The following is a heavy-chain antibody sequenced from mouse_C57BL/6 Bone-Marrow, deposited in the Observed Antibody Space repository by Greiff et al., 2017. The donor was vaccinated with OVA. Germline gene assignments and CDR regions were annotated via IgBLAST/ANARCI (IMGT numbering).Heavy chain of an antibody. D-gene: IGHD1-1*01. J-gene: IGHJ4*01. CDR3: ARRDGSSSYAMDY. CDR2: ISYSGST. CDR1: GYSITSDY. V-gene: IGHV3-8*01. Sequence: EVQRVESGPGLAKPSQTLSLTCSVTGYSITSDYWNWIRKFPGNKLEYMGYISYSGSTYYNPSLKSRISITRDTSKNQYYLQLNSVTTEDTATYYCARRDGSSSYAMDYWGQGTSVTVSS.